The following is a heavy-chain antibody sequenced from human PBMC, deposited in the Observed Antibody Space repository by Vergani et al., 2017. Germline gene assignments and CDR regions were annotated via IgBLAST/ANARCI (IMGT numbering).Heavy chain of an antibody. CDR3: GRKQSPASLMDKPIDI. D-gene: IGHD1/OR15-1a*01. Sequence: QVQLVASGGGLVRPGGSRSLSCPASGFFFSAYNMTWIRQTQGKGLEWLAHISDGGETKMYAESLKGRFTVSRDNTKNLLILQMKTLKVDDTATYYCGRKQSPASLMDKPIDIWGQGTLVTVSS. CDR1: GFFFSAYN. CDR2: ISDGGETK. V-gene: IGHV3-11*01. J-gene: IGHJ5*02.